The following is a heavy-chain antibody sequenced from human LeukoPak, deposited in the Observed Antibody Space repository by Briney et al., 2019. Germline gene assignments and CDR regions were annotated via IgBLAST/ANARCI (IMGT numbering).Heavy chain of an antibody. J-gene: IGHJ3*02. D-gene: IGHD5-24*01. CDR1: GFTFDDYT. Sequence: PGGSLRLSCAASGFTFDDYTMHWVRQAPGKGLEWVSLISWDGGSTYYADSVKGRFTISRDNSKNSPYLQMNSLRTEDTALYYCAKDRGRWLQFDAFDIWGQGTMVTVSS. V-gene: IGHV3-43*01. CDR3: AKDRGRWLQFDAFDI. CDR2: ISWDGGST.